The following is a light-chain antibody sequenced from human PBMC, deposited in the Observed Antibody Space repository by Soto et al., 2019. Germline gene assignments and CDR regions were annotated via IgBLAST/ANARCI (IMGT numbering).Light chain of an antibody. Sequence: IVLTQSPGTLSLSPGERATLSCRARQRISSSNLVWYQQKPGQAPRLLIYGASSRATGITDRFSGSGSVTDFTLTISSPDREDVALYFGHHCGGSQTFGHGTKVETK. J-gene: IGKJ1*01. CDR1: QRISSSN. CDR3: HHCGGSQT. V-gene: IGKV3-20*01. CDR2: GAS.